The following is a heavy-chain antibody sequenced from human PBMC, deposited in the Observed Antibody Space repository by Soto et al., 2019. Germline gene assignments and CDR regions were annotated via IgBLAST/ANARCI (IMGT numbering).Heavy chain of an antibody. D-gene: IGHD4-17*01. CDR3: AKETTVTPWRYLDL. V-gene: IGHV3-30*18. CDR2: ISYDGDYQ. J-gene: IGHJ2*01. CDR1: RFAFSSYG. Sequence: QEQLVESGGGVVQPGRSLRLSCEASRFAFSSYGMHWVRQAPGKGLEWVAVISYDGDYQNYADSVKGRFTISRDNSNNTMYLQMRSLRGEDTARYYCAKETTVTPWRYLDLLGRGTLVTVSS.